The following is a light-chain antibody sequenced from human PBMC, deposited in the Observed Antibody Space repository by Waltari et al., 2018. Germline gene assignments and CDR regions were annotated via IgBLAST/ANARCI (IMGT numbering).Light chain of an antibody. CDR3: AAWDDSLNGLL. J-gene: IGLJ2*01. Sequence: QSVLTQPPSASATPGQRVTISCSGSSSNIGNNFVDWYQHLPGTAPKCLIYRNVQLPSGVPYRFSVSKSGTSASLDISGLRSVDQADYYCAAWDDSLNGLLFGGGTKLTVL. V-gene: IGLV1-47*01. CDR1: SSNIGNNF. CDR2: RNV.